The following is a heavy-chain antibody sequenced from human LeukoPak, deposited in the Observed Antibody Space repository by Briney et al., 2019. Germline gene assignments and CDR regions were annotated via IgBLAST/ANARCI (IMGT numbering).Heavy chain of an antibody. CDR3: ARHSVLWFGELMSYFDY. V-gene: IGHV4-61*02. CDR2: IYTSGTT. CDR1: GGFISSGSYY. J-gene: IGHJ4*02. Sequence: SQTLSLTCTVSGGFISSGSYYWSWVRQPAGKGLEWIGRIYTSGTTYYNPSLKSRVTISVDTSKNQFSLKLSSVTAADTAVYYCARHSVLWFGELMSYFDYRGQGTLVTVSS. D-gene: IGHD3-10*01.